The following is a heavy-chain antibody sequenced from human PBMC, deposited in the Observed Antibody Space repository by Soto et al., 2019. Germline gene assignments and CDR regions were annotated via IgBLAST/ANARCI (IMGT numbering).Heavy chain of an antibody. CDR1: GLTFSSYA. D-gene: IGHD6-19*01. Sequence: LRLSCTASGLTFSSYAVHWVRQVPGKGLEWVSVISGDGGNKYFAESVRGRFLISRDNSKNTVHLQMNSLRHEDTAVYFCARRLTSTVSALGYWGQGTLVTVS. V-gene: IGHV3-30-3*01. CDR3: ARRLTSTVSALGY. CDR2: ISGDGGNK. J-gene: IGHJ4*02.